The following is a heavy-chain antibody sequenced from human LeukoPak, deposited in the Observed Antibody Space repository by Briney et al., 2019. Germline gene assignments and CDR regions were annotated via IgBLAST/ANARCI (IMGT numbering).Heavy chain of an antibody. CDR2: ISSSSSTI. Sequence: GASLRLSCAASGFTFSDYYMSWIRQAPRKGLEWVSYISSSSSTIYYADSLKGRVTISRDNAKNSLSLQMNSLRAEDTAVYYCARPPQLDGDPLDYWGQGTQVTVSS. CDR3: ARPPQLDGDPLDY. CDR1: GFTFSDYY. D-gene: IGHD4-17*01. V-gene: IGHV3-11*04. J-gene: IGHJ4*02.